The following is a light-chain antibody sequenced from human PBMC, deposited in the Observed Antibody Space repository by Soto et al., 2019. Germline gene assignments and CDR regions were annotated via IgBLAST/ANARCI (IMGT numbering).Light chain of an antibody. CDR1: QSISSW. CDR2: DAS. Sequence: DIQMTQSPSTLSASVGDRVTITCRASQSISSWLAWYPQTPGKAPKILIYDASSLESGVPSRFRGSGAGTECTRTISSLQPDDFETYYCPQYNSYFWTFGQGTKVDIK. J-gene: IGKJ1*01. CDR3: PQYNSYFWT. V-gene: IGKV1-5*01.